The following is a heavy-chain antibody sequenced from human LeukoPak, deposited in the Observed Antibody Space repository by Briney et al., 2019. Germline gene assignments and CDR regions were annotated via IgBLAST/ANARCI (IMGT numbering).Heavy chain of an antibody. CDR2: IYSGGST. CDR1: GFTVSSNY. CDR3: ARSNYYGSSAPFDY. J-gene: IGHJ4*02. Sequence: GGSLRLSCAASGFTVSSNYMSWVRQAPGKGLEWVSVIYSGGSTYYADSVKGRFTISRDNSKNTLYLQMNSLRAEDTAVYYCARSNYYGSSAPFDYWGQGTLVTVSS. V-gene: IGHV3-53*01. D-gene: IGHD3-22*01.